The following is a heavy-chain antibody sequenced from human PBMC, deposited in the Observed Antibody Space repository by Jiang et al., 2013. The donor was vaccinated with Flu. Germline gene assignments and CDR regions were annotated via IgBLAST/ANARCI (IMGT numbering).Heavy chain of an antibody. J-gene: IGHJ4*02. CDR2: ISFDGTNK. CDR3: ARDLTLYCAGDCTTFDY. V-gene: IGHV3-30*03. D-gene: IGHD2-21*02. CDR1: GFTFSYYG. Sequence: VQLVESGGGVVQPGRSLRLSCAASGFTFSYYGMHWVRQAPGKGLEWVTVISFDGTNKYYADSVKGRFTISRDDSTNMLYLQMDALRPEDTAVYYCARDLTLYCAGDCTTFDYWGQGTPSPSPQ.